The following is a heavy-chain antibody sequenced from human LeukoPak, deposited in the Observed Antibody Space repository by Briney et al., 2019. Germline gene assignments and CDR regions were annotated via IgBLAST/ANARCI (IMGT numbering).Heavy chain of an antibody. CDR2: IRGGGANP. CDR3: AKCSYTYGNDAYGI. D-gene: IGHD5-18*01. Sequence: GGSLRLSCAASGFTFSNFAMNWVRQAPGKGLEWVSSIRGGGANPHYADSVKGRFTISRDNSKNTLYMEMNSLRAEDTAVYYCAKCSYTYGNDAYGIWGQGTMVTASS. J-gene: IGHJ3*02. CDR1: GFTFSNFA. V-gene: IGHV3-23*01.